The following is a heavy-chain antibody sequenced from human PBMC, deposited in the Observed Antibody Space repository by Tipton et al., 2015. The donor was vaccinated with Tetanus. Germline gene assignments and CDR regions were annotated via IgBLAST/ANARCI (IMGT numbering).Heavy chain of an antibody. J-gene: IGHJ4*02. Sequence: SLRLSCAASGFFFSSFEMHWVRQTPGKGLEWVALTSRDGSQKYYADSVKGRFSISRDNSKDTLYLQMNSLRTEDTAVYYCAKVHSNSACHIFGHWGQLTLITVSS. D-gene: IGHD3-10*01. CDR2: TSRDGSQK. CDR1: GFFFSSFE. CDR3: AKVHSNSACHIFGH. V-gene: IGHV3-30-3*01.